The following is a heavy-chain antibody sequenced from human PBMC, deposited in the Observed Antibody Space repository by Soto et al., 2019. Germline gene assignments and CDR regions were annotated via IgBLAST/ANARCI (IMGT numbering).Heavy chain of an antibody. D-gene: IGHD6-19*01. Sequence: GGSLRLSCVVSEFTFSSYAMSWVRQAPGKGLEWVSAISDSGAATYYTDSVKGRITISRDTSKSTLYLHMNSLRAEDTAVYYCAKLSSSGWYGHIDYWGQGTLVAVSS. V-gene: IGHV3-23*01. CDR3: AKLSSSGWYGHIDY. CDR1: EFTFSSYA. CDR2: ISDSGAAT. J-gene: IGHJ4*02.